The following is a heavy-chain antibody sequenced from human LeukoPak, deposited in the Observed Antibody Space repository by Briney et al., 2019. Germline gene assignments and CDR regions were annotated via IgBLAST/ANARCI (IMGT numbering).Heavy chain of an antibody. Sequence: SETLSLTCTVSGGSISSSSYYWGWIRQPPGKGLDWIGSIYYSGSTYYNPSLESRVTISVDTSKNQFSLKLSSVTAADTAVYYCARVQPATAIGYWGQGTLVTVSS. D-gene: IGHD2-21*02. CDR1: GGSISSSSYY. J-gene: IGHJ4*02. V-gene: IGHV4-39*07. CDR3: ARVQPATAIGY. CDR2: IYYSGST.